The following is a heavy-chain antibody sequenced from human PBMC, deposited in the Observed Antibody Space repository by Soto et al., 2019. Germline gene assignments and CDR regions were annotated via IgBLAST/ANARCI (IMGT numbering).Heavy chain of an antibody. Sequence: QVQLVQSGAEVKKPGSSVKVSCKASGGTFSSYAISWVRQAPGQGLEWMGGIIPIFGTANYAQKFQGRVTITADKSTSTAYMELSSLRSEDTAVYYCARGGETLLWFGELRWFDPWGQGTLVTVSS. V-gene: IGHV1-69*06. D-gene: IGHD3-10*01. CDR3: ARGGETLLWFGELRWFDP. CDR1: GGTFSSYA. J-gene: IGHJ5*02. CDR2: IIPIFGTA.